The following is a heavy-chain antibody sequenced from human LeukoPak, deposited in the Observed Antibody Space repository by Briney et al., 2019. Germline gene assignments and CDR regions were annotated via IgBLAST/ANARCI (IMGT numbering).Heavy chain of an antibody. Sequence: SQTLSLTFTVSGGSISSGSYYWSWIRQPAGKGLEWIGRIYTSGSTNYNPSLKSRVTISVDTSKNQFSLKLSSVTAADTAVYYCARVGGCSGGSCYGKDWGQGTRVTVSS. V-gene: IGHV4-61*02. CDR2: IYTSGST. J-gene: IGHJ4*02. CDR3: ARVGGCSGGSCYGKD. CDR1: GGSISSGSYY. D-gene: IGHD2-15*01.